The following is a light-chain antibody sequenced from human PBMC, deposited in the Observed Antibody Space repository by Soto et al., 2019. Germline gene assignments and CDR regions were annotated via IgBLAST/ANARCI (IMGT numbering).Light chain of an antibody. CDR2: AAS. Sequence: IQVTQSPSSLSASVGDRVTITCRASQGISTYLNWYQQKPGKAPKLLIYAASSLQSGVPSRFSGSGSETDFTLTISSLQPEDFATYFCQQTSTMPVTFGQGTRLEIK. CDR1: QGISTY. CDR3: QQTSTMPVT. J-gene: IGKJ5*01. V-gene: IGKV1-39*01.